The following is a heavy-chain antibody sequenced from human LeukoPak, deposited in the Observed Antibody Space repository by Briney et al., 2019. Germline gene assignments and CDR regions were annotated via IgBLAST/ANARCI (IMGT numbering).Heavy chain of an antibody. CDR2: IYHSGST. CDR3: ARASFNVVFGNWFDP. CDR1: GYSISSGYY. D-gene: IGHD2-8*01. J-gene: IGHJ5*02. Sequence: PSETLSLTCTVSGYSISSGYYWGWIRQPPGKGLEWIGSIYHSGSTYYNPSLKSRVTISVDTSKNQFSLKLRSVTAADTAIYYCARASFNVVFGNWFDPWGQGTLVTVSS. V-gene: IGHV4-38-2*02.